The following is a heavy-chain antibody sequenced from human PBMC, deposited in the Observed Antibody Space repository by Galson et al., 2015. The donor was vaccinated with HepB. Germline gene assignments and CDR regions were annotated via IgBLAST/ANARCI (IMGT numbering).Heavy chain of an antibody. CDR2: ISYDGSNK. CDR3: ARGTANYYDSSSSPPLY. Sequence: SLRLSCAASGFTFSSYAMHWVRQAPGKGLEWVAVISYDGSNKYYADSVKGRFTISRDNSKNTLYLQMNSLRAEDTAVYYCARGTANYYDSSSSPPLYWGQGTLVTVSS. V-gene: IGHV3-30-3*01. J-gene: IGHJ4*02. D-gene: IGHD3-22*01. CDR1: GFTFSSYA.